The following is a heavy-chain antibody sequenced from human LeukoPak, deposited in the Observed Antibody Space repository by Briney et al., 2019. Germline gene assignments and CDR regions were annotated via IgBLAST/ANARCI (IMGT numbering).Heavy chain of an antibody. Sequence: GGSLRLSCAASGFTFSNAWMSWVRQAPGKGLEWVGRIKSKTDGGTTDYAAPVKGRFTISRDDPKNTLYLQMNSLRIEDTAMYYCTTERRYSSSWSTPFDYWGQGTLVTVSS. CDR3: TTERRYSSSWSTPFDY. CDR1: GFTFSNAW. CDR2: IKSKTDGGTT. D-gene: IGHD6-13*01. J-gene: IGHJ4*02. V-gene: IGHV3-15*01.